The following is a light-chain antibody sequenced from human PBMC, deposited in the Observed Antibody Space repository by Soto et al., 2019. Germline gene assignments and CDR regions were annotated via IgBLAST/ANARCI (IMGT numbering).Light chain of an antibody. CDR2: DAS. Sequence: IVLTQSPGTLSLSPGQRATLSCRASQSVSSYLAWYQQKPGQAPRLLIYDASNRATGIPARFSGSGYGTDFNLTISSLETEDFAVYYCQQRSNWPPTFGGGTKVDIK. CDR1: QSVSSY. V-gene: IGKV3-11*01. CDR3: QQRSNWPPT. J-gene: IGKJ4*01.